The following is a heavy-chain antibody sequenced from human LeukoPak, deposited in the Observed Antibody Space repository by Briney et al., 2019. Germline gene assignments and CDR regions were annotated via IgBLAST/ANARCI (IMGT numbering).Heavy chain of an antibody. V-gene: IGHV4-39*07. J-gene: IGHJ5*02. CDR1: GGSISSSSYY. CDR3: ARGIHSSSWYWGFRWFDP. D-gene: IGHD6-13*01. Sequence: SETLSLTCTVSGGSISSSSYYWGWIRQPPGKGLEWIGSIYYSGSTYYNPSLKSRVTISVDTSKYQFSLKLSSVTAADTAVYYCARGIHSSSWYWGFRWFDPWGQGTLVTVSS. CDR2: IYYSGST.